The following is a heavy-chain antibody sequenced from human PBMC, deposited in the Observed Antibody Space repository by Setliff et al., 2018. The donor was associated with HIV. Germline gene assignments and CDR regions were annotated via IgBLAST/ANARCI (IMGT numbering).Heavy chain of an antibody. J-gene: IGHJ4*02. CDR3: ARVADRNYDFWSAYEY. CDR2: ITPNGDDT. D-gene: IGHD3-3*01. CDR1: ADIFNAYY. Sequence: ASVKVSCKASADIFNAYYIHWVRQAPGQGLEWMGWITPNGDDTNYPQKFEGRVTLTRDTSIASAYMELRSLTSDDTAVYYCARVADRNYDFWSAYEYWGQGTLVTVSS. V-gene: IGHV1-2*02.